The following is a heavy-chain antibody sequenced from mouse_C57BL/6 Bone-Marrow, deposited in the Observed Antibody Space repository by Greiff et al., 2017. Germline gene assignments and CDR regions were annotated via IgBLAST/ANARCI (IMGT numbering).Heavy chain of an antibody. D-gene: IGHD2-1*01. CDR1: GYTFTSYW. Sequence: QVQLQQPVAELVMPGASVKLSCKASGYTFTSYWMHWVKQRPGQGLEWIGEIDPSDSYTNYTPKFQGKSTLTVDKSSSTAYMQLSSLTSADSAVYYCARWGHGNYWYFDVWGTGTTVTVAS. CDR2: IDPSDSYT. CDR3: ARWGHGNYWYFDV. J-gene: IGHJ1*03. V-gene: IGHV1-69*01.